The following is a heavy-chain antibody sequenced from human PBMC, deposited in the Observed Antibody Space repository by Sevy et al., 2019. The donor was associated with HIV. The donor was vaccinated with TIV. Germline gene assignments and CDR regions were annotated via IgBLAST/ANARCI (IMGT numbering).Heavy chain of an antibody. CDR2: ISASGDHT. CDR1: GFTFSSQA. CDR3: AIEGTHRRRDY. V-gene: IGHV3-23*01. Sequence: GGSLRLSCAASGFTFSSQATSWVRQSPGKGQKWVSIISASGDHTYYADSVKGRFTISRDNSKNTLYLQMNGLRAEDTAVYYCAIEGTHRRRDYGGRGTLVTVSS. J-gene: IGHJ4*02.